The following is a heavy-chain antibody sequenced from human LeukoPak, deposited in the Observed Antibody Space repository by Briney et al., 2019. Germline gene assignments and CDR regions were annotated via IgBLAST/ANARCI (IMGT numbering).Heavy chain of an antibody. J-gene: IGHJ4*02. CDR1: GYTFTGYY. V-gene: IGHV1-46*01. D-gene: IGHD3-16*02. CDR3: ARASDSADYVWGSYRKGLGY. Sequence: ASVKVSCKASGYTFTGYYMHWVRQAPGQGLEWMGIINPSGGSTSYAQKFQGRVTMTRDTSTSTVYMELSSLRSEDTAVYYCARASDSADYVWGSYRKGLGYWGQGTLVTVSS. CDR2: INPSGGST.